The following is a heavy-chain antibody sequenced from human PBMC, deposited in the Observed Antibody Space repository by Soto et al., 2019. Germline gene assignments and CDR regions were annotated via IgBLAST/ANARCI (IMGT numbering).Heavy chain of an antibody. CDR3: ARGPGAGYYTFNC. J-gene: IGHJ4*02. CDR1: GFTFSSYA. Sequence: GGPLRLSCAASGFTFSSYAMSWVRQAPGKGLEWVSAISGSGGSTYYADSVKGRFTISRDNSKNTLYLQMNSLRAEAPAVSYCARGPGAGYYTFNCWRQGALVTV. CDR2: ISGSGGST. D-gene: IGHD3-3*01. V-gene: IGHV3-23*01.